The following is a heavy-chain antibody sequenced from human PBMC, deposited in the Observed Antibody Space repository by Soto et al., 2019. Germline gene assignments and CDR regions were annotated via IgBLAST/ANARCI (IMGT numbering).Heavy chain of an antibody. CDR3: AKGPGIVVGETIGALDM. J-gene: IGHJ3*02. V-gene: IGHV3-15*01. D-gene: IGHD1-26*01. Sequence: GGSLRLSCTASGFTFNNAWMTWVRQAPGKGLEWVGRIKTIFDGGTTDYAAPVRGRCSISRDDSKNTLYLEMNSLKTEDTGVYYCAKGPGIVVGETIGALDMWGQGTMVTVS. CDR1: GFTFNNAW. CDR2: IKTIFDGGTT.